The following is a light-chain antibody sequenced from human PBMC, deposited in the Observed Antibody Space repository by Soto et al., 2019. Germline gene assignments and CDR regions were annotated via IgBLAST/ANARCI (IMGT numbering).Light chain of an antibody. CDR3: PVYYRTLVV. V-gene: IGLV7-43*01. CDR1: TGAVTTAYY. Sequence: QTVVTQEPSLTVSPGGTVTLTCSSNTGAVTTAYYPNWFQQKPGQAPRALIYSTTKRHSWTPARFSGSLLGAKAALTLSDVQPEDEAEYVCPVYYRTLVVFGGGTQLTVL. J-gene: IGLJ2*01. CDR2: STT.